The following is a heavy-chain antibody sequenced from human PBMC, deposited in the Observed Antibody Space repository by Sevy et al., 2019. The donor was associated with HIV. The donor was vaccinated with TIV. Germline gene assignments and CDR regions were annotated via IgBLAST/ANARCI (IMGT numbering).Heavy chain of an antibody. V-gene: IGHV1-2*06. J-gene: IGHJ6*02. Sequence: ASVKVSCKASGYTFTGYYMHWVRQAPGQGLEWMGRINPNSGGTNYAQKFQGRVTMTRDTSISTAYMELSRLRSDDTAVYYCARDLAARTPLRYYYGMDVWGQGTTVTVSS. CDR2: INPNSGGT. CDR3: ARDLAARTPLRYYYGMDV. D-gene: IGHD6-6*01. CDR1: GYTFTGYY.